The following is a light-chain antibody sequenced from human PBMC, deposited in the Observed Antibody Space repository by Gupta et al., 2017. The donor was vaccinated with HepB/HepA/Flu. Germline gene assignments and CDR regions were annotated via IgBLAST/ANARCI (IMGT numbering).Light chain of an antibody. Sequence: VLTQSPLSLPVSRGQAASISCRSSQILPFCDGNTCLHWYQQRPGQSPRFLIYRVSNRESGVPDRFSGRGSGTDFTLTISRLQAEDMGVYYCVQGTSGPCSFGEGTKVEIK. CDR1: QILPFCDGNTC. J-gene: IGKJ2*02. CDR2: RVS. V-gene: IGKV2-30*01. CDR3: VQGTSGPCS.